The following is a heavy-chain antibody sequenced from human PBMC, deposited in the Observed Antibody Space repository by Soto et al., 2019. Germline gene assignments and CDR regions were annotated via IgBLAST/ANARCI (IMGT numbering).Heavy chain of an antibody. Sequence: SETLSLTCTVSGGSISSSSYYWGWIRQPPGKGLEWIGSIYYSGSTYYNPSLKSRVTISVDTSKNQFSLKLSSVTAADTAVYYCAGQQLPPSAQFDYWGQGTLVTVSS. J-gene: IGHJ4*02. CDR2: IYYSGST. V-gene: IGHV4-39*01. D-gene: IGHD3-10*01. CDR3: AGQQLPPSAQFDY. CDR1: GGSISSSSYY.